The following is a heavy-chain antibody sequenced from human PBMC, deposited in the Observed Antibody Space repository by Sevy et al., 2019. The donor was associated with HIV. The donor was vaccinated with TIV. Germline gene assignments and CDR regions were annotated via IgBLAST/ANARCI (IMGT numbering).Heavy chain of an antibody. CDR3: ARSTDYYDNSGYDS. CDR2: ISSGSSYI. D-gene: IGHD3-22*01. Sequence: GGSLRHSCAASGFTFSYYTMNWVRQAPGKGLEWVSSISSGSSYIFYADSMKGRFTVSRDNAKNSLFLQMNSLRDEDTALYYCARSTDYYDNSGYDSWGRGTLVTVSS. CDR1: GFTFSYYT. V-gene: IGHV3-21*03. J-gene: IGHJ4*02.